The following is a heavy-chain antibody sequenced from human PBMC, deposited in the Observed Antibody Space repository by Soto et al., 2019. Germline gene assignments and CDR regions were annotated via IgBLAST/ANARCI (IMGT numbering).Heavy chain of an antibody. CDR3: ARSCEWFGELHPDYYGMDV. CDR2: MIPIFGTA. Sequence: QVQLVQSGAEVKKPGSSVKVSCKASGGTFSSYAISWVRQAPGQGLEWMGGMIPIFGTANYAQKVQGRVTITADESTSTAYMELSSLRSEDTAVYYCARSCEWFGELHPDYYGMDVWGQGTTVTVSS. J-gene: IGHJ6*02. CDR1: GGTFSSYA. D-gene: IGHD3-10*01. V-gene: IGHV1-69*01.